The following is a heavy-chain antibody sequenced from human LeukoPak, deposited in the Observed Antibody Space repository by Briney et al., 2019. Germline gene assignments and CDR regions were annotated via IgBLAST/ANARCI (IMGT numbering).Heavy chain of an antibody. J-gene: IGHJ4*02. V-gene: IGHV1-69*04. CDR3: AREASRAYSSGLRVDY. D-gene: IGHD6-19*01. CDR1: GGTFSSYA. Sequence: ASVKVSCKASGGTFSSYAISWVRQAPGQGLEWMGRIIPILGIANYAQKFRGRVTITADKSTSTAYMELSSLRSEDTAVYYCAREASRAYSSGLRVDYWGQGTLVTVSS. CDR2: IIPILGIA.